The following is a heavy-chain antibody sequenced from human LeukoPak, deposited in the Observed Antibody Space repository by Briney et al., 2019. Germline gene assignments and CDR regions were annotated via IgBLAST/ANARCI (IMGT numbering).Heavy chain of an antibody. CDR3: ARGIVATTYYFDY. CDR1: GYTFTGYY. Sequence: GASVKVSCKASGYTFTGYYMHWVRQAPGQGLEWMGWINPNSGGTNYAQKFQGRVTMTRDTSISTAYMELSRLRSDDTAVYYCARGIVATTYYFDYWGQGTLVTVSS. D-gene: IGHD5-12*01. V-gene: IGHV1-2*02. J-gene: IGHJ4*02. CDR2: INPNSGGT.